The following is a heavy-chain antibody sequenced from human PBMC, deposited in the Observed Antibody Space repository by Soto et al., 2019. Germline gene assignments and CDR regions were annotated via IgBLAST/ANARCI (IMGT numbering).Heavy chain of an antibody. CDR3: AKGHTYYDILTGSGDAFDI. CDR1: GFTFSSYA. Sequence: GGSLRLSCAASGFTFSSYAMSWVRQAPGKGLEWVSAISGSGGSTYYADSVKGRFTISRDNSKNTLYLQMNSLRAEDTAVYYCAKGHTYYDILTGSGDAFDIWGQGTMVTVSS. J-gene: IGHJ3*02. CDR2: ISGSGGST. V-gene: IGHV3-23*01. D-gene: IGHD3-9*01.